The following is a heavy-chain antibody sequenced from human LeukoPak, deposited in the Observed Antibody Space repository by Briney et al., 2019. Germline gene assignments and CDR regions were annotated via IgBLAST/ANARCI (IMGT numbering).Heavy chain of an antibody. Sequence: ASVKVSCKASGYTFTSYDINWVRQATGQGLEWMGWMNPNSGNTGYAQKFQGRVTITRNTSISTAYMELSSLRSEDTAVYYCARKMSGYDHDAFDIWGQGTMVTVSS. D-gene: IGHD5-12*01. CDR2: MNPNSGNT. J-gene: IGHJ3*02. CDR3: ARKMSGYDHDAFDI. CDR1: GYTFTSYD. V-gene: IGHV1-8*03.